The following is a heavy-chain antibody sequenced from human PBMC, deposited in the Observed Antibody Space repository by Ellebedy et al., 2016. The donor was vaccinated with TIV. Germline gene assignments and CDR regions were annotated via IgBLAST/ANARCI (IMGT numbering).Heavy chain of an antibody. J-gene: IGHJ6*02. CDR3: ARPGYCSGGRCWVYGMDV. V-gene: IGHV3-48*01. D-gene: IGHD2-15*01. CDR2: IGSTSGTT. CDR1: GITFTSYS. Sequence: GESLKISXAASGITFTSYSMTWLRQAPGKGLDWISYIGSTSGTTHYADSVRGRFTISRDHDNHLLYLQMDSLRVEDTAVYYCARPGYCSGGRCWVYGMDVWGQGTTVTVSS.